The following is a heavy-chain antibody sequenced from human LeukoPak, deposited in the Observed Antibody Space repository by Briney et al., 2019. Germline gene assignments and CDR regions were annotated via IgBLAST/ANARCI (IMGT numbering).Heavy chain of an antibody. CDR1: GGSFSGYY. Sequence: SETLSLTCAVYGGSFSGYYWSWLRQPPGKGLEWVGEINHSGSTNYNPSLKSRVTISVDTSKNQFSLKLSSVTAADTAVYYCARATGYSSSWLYYYYMDVWGKGTTVTVSS. V-gene: IGHV4-34*01. J-gene: IGHJ6*03. CDR2: INHSGST. CDR3: ARATGYSSSWLYYYYMDV. D-gene: IGHD6-13*01.